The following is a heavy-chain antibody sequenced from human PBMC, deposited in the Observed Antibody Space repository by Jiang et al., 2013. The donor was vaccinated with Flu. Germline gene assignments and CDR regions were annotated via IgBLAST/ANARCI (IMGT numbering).Heavy chain of an antibody. D-gene: IGHD3-10*01. Sequence: VQLVESGGGLVQPGRSLRLSCAASGFTFDDYAMHWVRQAPGKGLEWVSGISWNSDRIGFADSVKGRFTISRDNAKNSLYLQMNSLRAEDTALYYCAKGLGFGVETFFDYWGQGTLVTVSS. CDR3: AKGLGFGVETFFDY. CDR1: GFTFDDYA. J-gene: IGHJ4*02. CDR2: ISWNSDRI. V-gene: IGHV3-9*01.